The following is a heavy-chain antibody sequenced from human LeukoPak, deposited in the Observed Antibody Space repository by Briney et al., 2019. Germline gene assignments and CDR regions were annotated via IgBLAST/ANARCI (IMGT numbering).Heavy chain of an antibody. CDR1: GFTFSSYA. Sequence: PGGSLRLSCAASGFTFSSYAMHWVRQAPGKGLEWEAVISYDGSNKYYADSVKGRFTISRDNSKNTLYLQMNSLRAEDTAVYYCAREGGWLQSRGAFDIWGQGTMVTVSS. D-gene: IGHD5-24*01. CDR3: AREGGWLQSRGAFDI. V-gene: IGHV3-30-3*01. CDR2: ISYDGSNK. J-gene: IGHJ3*02.